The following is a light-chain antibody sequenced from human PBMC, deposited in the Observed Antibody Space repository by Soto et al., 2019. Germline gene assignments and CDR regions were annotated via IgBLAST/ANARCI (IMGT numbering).Light chain of an antibody. V-gene: IGKV1-5*03. CDR3: QHYNSYSEFS. Sequence: IKMSQSPSSLSAYIGDRVTITCRASQSINSWLAWYQQKPGKAPKLLICKASTLESGVPSRFSGSGSGTEFTLTISCLQPDDFATYYCQHYNSYSEFSFGPGTKVDIK. CDR1: QSINSW. CDR2: KAS. J-gene: IGKJ3*01.